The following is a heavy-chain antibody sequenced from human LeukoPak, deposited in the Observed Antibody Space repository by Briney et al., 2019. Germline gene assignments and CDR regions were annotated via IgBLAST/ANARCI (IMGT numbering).Heavy chain of an antibody. CDR2: ISSSSSTI. CDR1: GFTFSSYS. CDR3: ARGLTFGGVIPRGY. V-gene: IGHV3-48*01. D-gene: IGHD3-16*02. Sequence: KPGGSLRLSCAASGFTFSSYSMNWVRQAPGKGLEWASYISSSSSTIYYADSVKGRFTISRDNAKNSLYLQMDILRAEDTAVYHCARGLTFGGVIPRGYWGQGTLVTVSS. J-gene: IGHJ4*02.